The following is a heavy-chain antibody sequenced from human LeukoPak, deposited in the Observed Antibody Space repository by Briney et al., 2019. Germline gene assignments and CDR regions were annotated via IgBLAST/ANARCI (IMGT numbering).Heavy chain of an antibody. CDR2: IIPIFGTA. Sequence: ASVKVSCKASGGTFSSYAISWVRQAPGQGLEWMGGIIPIFGTANYAQKFQGRVTITADESTSTAYMELSSLRSEDTAVYYCARWRYCSSTSCSNTYYYYGMDVWGQGTTVTVSS. D-gene: IGHD2-2*01. CDR1: GGTFSSYA. J-gene: IGHJ6*02. V-gene: IGHV1-69*13. CDR3: ARWRYCSSTSCSNTYYYYGMDV.